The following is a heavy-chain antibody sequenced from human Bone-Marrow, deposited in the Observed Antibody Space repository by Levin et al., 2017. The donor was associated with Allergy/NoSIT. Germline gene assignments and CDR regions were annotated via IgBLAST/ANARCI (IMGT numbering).Heavy chain of an antibody. CDR3: AKDYCSSASCYPEY. Sequence: GGSLRLSCKASGFIFSNYVMNWVRQAPGKGLEWVSSISGNGDNTYYADPMKGRFTVSRDNSRDTLYLQINSLRVEDTASYYCAKDYCSSASCYPEYWGPGTLVTVSS. J-gene: IGHJ4*02. V-gene: IGHV3-23*01. CDR2: ISGNGDNT. CDR1: GFIFSNYV. D-gene: IGHD2-2*01.